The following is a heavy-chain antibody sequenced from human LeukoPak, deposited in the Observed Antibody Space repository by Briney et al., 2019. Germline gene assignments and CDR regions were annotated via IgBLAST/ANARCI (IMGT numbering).Heavy chain of an antibody. V-gene: IGHV3-23*01. D-gene: IGHD5-18*01. Sequence: GGALRLSCAASGLTFSRYAMTWVRQAPGKGLEWVSSIPVSGDPTYYADSVRGRFTVSRDNSKSSLYLQMNGLRAEDTALYYCAKDLSDPVMVIESWGQGTLVTVSS. CDR2: IPVSGDPT. CDR1: GLTFSRYA. CDR3: AKDLSDPVMVIES. J-gene: IGHJ4*02.